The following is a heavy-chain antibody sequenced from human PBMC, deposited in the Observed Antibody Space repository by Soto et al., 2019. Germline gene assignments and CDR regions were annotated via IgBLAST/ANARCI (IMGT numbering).Heavy chain of an antibody. CDR3: ARDRQLWFGDNWFDP. V-gene: IGHV4-31*03. CDR1: GGSISSGGYY. D-gene: IGHD3-10*01. J-gene: IGHJ5*02. CDR2: IYYSGST. Sequence: SETLSLTCTVSGGSISSGGYYWSWIRQHPGKGLEWIGYIYYSGSTYYNPSLKSRVTISVDTSKNQFSLKLSSVTAADTAVYYCARDRQLWFGDNWFDPWGQGXLVTVSS.